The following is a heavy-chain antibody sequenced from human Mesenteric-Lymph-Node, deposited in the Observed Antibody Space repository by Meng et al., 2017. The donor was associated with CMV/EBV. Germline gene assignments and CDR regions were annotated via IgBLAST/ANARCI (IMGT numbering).Heavy chain of an antibody. CDR1: GGSISSYY. CDR2: IYYSGST. J-gene: IGHJ4*02. CDR3: ARYLRSLDYFDY. D-gene: IGHD3-3*01. V-gene: IGHV4-59*01. Sequence: SETLSLTCTVSGGSISSYYWSWIRQPPGKGLEWIGYIYYSGSTNYNPSLKSRVTISVDTSKNQFSLKLSSVTAADTAVYFCARYLRSLDYFDYWGQGTLVTVSS.